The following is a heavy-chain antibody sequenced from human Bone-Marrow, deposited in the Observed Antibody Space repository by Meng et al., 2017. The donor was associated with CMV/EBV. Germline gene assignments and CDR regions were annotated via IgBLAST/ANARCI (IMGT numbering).Heavy chain of an antibody. CDR2: LYYSGTT. D-gene: IGHD3-16*01. Sequence: SETLSLTCTVSGGSIRSYYWSWIRQPPGKGLEWIGYLYYSGTTNYNPSLKSRVTISVDKSKNQFSLKLSSVTAADTAVYYCARVWGYGMAVWGQGTTVTVSS. V-gene: IGHV4-59*12. CDR1: GGSIRSYY. CDR3: ARVWGYGMAV. J-gene: IGHJ6*02.